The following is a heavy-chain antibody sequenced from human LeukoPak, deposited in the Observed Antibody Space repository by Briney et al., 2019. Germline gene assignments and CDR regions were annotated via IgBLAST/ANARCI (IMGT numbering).Heavy chain of an antibody. V-gene: IGHV3-30*02. CDR2: IRYDGSNK. CDR3: AKEGGGYDSSGSDAFDI. J-gene: IGHJ3*02. CDR1: GSSFSIYG. D-gene: IGHD3-22*01. Sequence: GGXXXXSCAASGSSFSIYGMHWVRQAPGKGVEGVTFIRYDGSNKYYADSVKGRFTISRDNSKNTLYLQMNSLRAEDTAVYYCAKEGGGYDSSGSDAFDIWGQGTMVTVSS.